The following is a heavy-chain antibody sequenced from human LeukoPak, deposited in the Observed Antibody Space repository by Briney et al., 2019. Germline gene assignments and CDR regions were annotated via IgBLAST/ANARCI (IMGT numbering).Heavy chain of an antibody. V-gene: IGHV3-33*01. D-gene: IGHD6-13*01. Sequence: GGSLRLSCVASGFTFSRYAIHWVRQAPGKGLEWVAVMWHVGSNEYYADSVKGRFTISRDNSANTVYLQMSSLRAEDTAIYYCVMDRTYSSTTGVRHSFNYWGQGTLVNVSS. J-gene: IGHJ4*02. CDR1: GFTFSRYA. CDR3: VMDRTYSSTTGVRHSFNY. CDR2: MWHVGSNE.